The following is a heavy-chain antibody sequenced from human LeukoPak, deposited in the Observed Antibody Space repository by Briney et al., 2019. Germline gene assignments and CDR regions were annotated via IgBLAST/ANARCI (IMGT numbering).Heavy chain of an antibody. CDR3: AKQQLVHAFDI. D-gene: IGHD6-13*01. Sequence: GGSLRLSCAASGFTFSTYAMSWVRQAPGKGLEWVSVIYSGGSTYYADSVKGRFTISRDNSKNTLYLQMNSLRAEDTAVYYCAKQQLVHAFDIWGQGTMVTVSS. V-gene: IGHV3-23*03. CDR2: IYSGGST. CDR1: GFTFSTYA. J-gene: IGHJ3*02.